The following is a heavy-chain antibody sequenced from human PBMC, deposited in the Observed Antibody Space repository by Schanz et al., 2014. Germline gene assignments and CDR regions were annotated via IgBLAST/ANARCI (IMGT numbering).Heavy chain of an antibody. CDR3: ARDSGPYCDKSMDV. D-gene: IGHD3-9*01. J-gene: IGHJ6*02. Sequence: DVQLLESGGGLVQPGGSLRLSCAASGFTLSNSDMHWVRQGTGKGLEWVSTIGYLGDTYYPDSVKGRFTVSRDSGQNSLYLQRNSLRAGDTAVYYCARDSGPYCDKSMDVWGQGTTVAVSS. CDR2: IGYLGDT. CDR1: GFTLSNSD. V-gene: IGHV3-13*01.